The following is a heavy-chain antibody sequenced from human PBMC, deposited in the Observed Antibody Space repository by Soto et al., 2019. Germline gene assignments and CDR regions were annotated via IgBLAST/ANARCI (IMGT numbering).Heavy chain of an antibody. Sequence: ASETLSLTCTVSGGSISGYYWNWIRQSPGKGLEWIGLIYYNGNTNYNPSLKSRVTMTVDTSKNQFSLRLTSLTAADTAVYYCKRSERWRRNGMDVWGQGTTVTVSS. CDR3: KRSERWRRNGMDV. CDR2: IYYNGNT. J-gene: IGHJ6*02. V-gene: IGHV4-59*01. CDR1: GGSISGYY. D-gene: IGHD6-19*01.